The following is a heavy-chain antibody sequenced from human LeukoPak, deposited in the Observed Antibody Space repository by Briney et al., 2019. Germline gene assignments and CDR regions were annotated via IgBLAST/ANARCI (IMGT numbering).Heavy chain of an antibody. D-gene: IGHD3-9*01. CDR2: IYHSGST. CDR3: AREVLRYFDWSLDY. Sequence: SETLSLTCAVSGYSISSGYYWGWIRQPPGKGLEWIGSIYHSGSTYYNPSLKSRVTISVDTSKNQFSLKLSSVTAADTAVYYCAREVLRYFDWSLDYWGQGTLVTVSS. J-gene: IGHJ4*02. V-gene: IGHV4-38-2*02. CDR1: GYSISSGYY.